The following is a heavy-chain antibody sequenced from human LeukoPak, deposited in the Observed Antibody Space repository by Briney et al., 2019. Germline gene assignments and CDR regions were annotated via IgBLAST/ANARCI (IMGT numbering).Heavy chain of an antibody. CDR3: ARMDHDGGDSIGFDS. CDR2: INPNIGDA. D-gene: IGHD2-21*02. J-gene: IGHJ5*01. CDR1: GYTFTGFF. Sequence: ASVKVSCKASGYTFTGFFMHWVRQAPGQGLEWMGWINPNIGDAYYAQKFQGRVTMTRDRSINTAYMELSRLTSDDPAVYYCARMDHDGGDSIGFDSWGQGTLVTVSS. V-gene: IGHV1-2*02.